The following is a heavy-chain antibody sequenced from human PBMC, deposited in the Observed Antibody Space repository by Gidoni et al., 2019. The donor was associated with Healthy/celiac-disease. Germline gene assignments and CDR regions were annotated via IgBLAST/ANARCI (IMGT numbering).Heavy chain of an antibody. CDR3: ARAGGYYYDSSGYYDY. D-gene: IGHD3-22*01. J-gene: IGHJ4*02. CDR2: IIPIFGTA. Sequence: QVQPVQSGAEVKKPGSSVKVSCKASGGTFRSYAISWVRQAPGQGLEWMGGIIPIFGTANYAQKFQGRVTITADESTSTAYMELSSLRSEDTAVYYCARAGGYYYDSSGYYDYWGQGTLVTVSS. V-gene: IGHV1-69*01. CDR1: GGTFRSYA.